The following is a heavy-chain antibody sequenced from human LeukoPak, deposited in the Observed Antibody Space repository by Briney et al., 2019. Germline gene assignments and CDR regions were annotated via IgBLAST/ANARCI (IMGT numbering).Heavy chain of an antibody. D-gene: IGHD2-2*01. J-gene: IGHJ1*01. CDR1: GGSFSGYY. V-gene: IGHV4-34*01. Sequence: SETLSLTCAVYGGSFSGYYWSWIRQPPGKGLEWIGEINHSGSTNYNPSLKSRVTISVDTSKNQFSLKLSSVTAADTAVYYWARTLGYCSSTSCLKYFQHWGQGTLVTVSS. CDR3: ARTLGYCSSTSCLKYFQH. CDR2: INHSGST.